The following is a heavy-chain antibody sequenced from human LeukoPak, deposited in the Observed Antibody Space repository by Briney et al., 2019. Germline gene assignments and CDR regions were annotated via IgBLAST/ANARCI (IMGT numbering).Heavy chain of an antibody. D-gene: IGHD5-12*01. CDR3: AKDGAWLRFDD. CDR1: GFPFSSYG. CDR2: ISPGGPT. V-gene: IGHV3-23*01. J-gene: IGHJ4*02. Sequence: PGGSLRLSCAGSGFPFSSYGMNWVRQAPGKGLEWVSGISPGGPTYYADSVKGRFTISRDDSKNTLYLQMKNLRAEDTAVYYCAKDGAWLRFDDWGQGILVSVSS.